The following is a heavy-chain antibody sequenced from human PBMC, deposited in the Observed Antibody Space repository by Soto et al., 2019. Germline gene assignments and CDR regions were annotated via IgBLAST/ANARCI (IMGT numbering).Heavy chain of an antibody. D-gene: IGHD1-26*01. V-gene: IGHV1-18*01. CDR1: GYTFPTYG. CDR2: ISAYNGNT. CDR3: ARDSVRSGGYSGY. J-gene: IGHJ4*02. Sequence: SVKVSCKASGYTFPTYGISWVRQAPGQGLEWMGWISAYNGNTNYAQKFQGRVTMTTDTSTSTAYVELRSLRSDDTAVYYCARDSVRSGGYSGYWGQGTLVTVSS.